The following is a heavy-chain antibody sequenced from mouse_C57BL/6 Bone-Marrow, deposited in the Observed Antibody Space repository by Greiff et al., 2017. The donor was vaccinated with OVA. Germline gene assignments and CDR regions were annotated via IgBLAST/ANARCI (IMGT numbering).Heavy chain of an antibody. Sequence: QVQLQQSGAELVMPGASVKLSCKASGYTFTSYWMHWVKQRPGQGLEWIGEIDPSDSYTNYNQKFKGKSTLTVDKSSSTAYMQLSSLTSEDSAVYYCARDLDYGSSYVEYAMDYWGQGTSVTVSS. D-gene: IGHD1-1*01. CDR3: ARDLDYGSSYVEYAMDY. CDR2: IDPSDSYT. V-gene: IGHV1-69*01. CDR1: GYTFTSYW. J-gene: IGHJ4*01.